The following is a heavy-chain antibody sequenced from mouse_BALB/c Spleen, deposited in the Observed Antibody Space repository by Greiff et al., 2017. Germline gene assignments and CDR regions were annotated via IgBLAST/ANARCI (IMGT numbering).Heavy chain of an antibody. J-gene: IGHJ3*01. CDR2: IYPGNGDT. CDR3: ARDGYFFAY. D-gene: IGHD2-3*01. CDR1: GYTFTSYN. Sequence: LQQPGAELVKPGASVKMSCKASGYTFTSYNMHWVKQTPGQGLEWIGAIYPGNGDTSYNQKFKGKATLTADKSSSTAYMQLSSLTSEDSAVYYCARDGYFFAYWGQGTLVTVSA. V-gene: IGHV1-12*01.